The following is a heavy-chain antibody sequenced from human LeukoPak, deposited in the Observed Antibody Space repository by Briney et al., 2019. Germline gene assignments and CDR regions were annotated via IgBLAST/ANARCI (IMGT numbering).Heavy chain of an antibody. CDR2: IKQDGSEK. CDR1: GFTFSSYW. D-gene: IGHD3-22*01. J-gene: IGHJ4*02. Sequence: GGSLRLSCAASGFTFSSYWMSWVRQAPGKGLEWVANIKQDGSEKYYVDSVKGRFTISRDNAKNSLYLQMNSLRAEDTAVYYCARGVEGYDSSGYEYYFDYWGQGTLVTVSP. V-gene: IGHV3-7*01. CDR3: ARGVEGYDSSGYEYYFDY.